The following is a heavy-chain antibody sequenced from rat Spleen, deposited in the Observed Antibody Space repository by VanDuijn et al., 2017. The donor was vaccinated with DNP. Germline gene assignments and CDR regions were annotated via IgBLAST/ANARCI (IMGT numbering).Heavy chain of an antibody. V-gene: IGHV5S13*01. J-gene: IGHJ2*01. CDR1: GFTFSDYY. CDR2: INTGDDT. CDR3: ARGGDGYDY. D-gene: IGHD1-12*03. Sequence: EVQLVESGGGLVQPGRSLKLSCAVSGFTFSDYYMAWVRQAPTKGLEWVASINTGDDTYYRDSVKGRFTISRDNAKNTQYLQMDSLRSEDTATYYCARGGDGYDYWGQGVMVTVSS.